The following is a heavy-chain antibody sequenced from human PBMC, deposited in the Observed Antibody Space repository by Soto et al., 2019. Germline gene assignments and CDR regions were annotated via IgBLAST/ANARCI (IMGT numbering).Heavy chain of an antibody. CDR3: ARHRVGYCSVTSCYTLDS. Sequence: QVQLQESGPGLVKPSETLSLTCSVSGGSISSDHWSWIRQPPGKGLEWIGYIYYSGSTNYNPSLKSRVTISVDTSKNQFSLKLSSVTAADTAVYYCARHRVGYCSVTSCYTLDSWGQGTLVTVSS. CDR1: GGSISSDH. V-gene: IGHV4-59*08. D-gene: IGHD2-2*02. CDR2: IYYSGST. J-gene: IGHJ4*02.